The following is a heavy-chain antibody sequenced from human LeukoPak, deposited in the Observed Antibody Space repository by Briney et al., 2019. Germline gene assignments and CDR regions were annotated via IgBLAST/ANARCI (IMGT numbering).Heavy chain of an antibody. CDR2: IYYSGSA. J-gene: IGHJ4*02. V-gene: IGHV4-39*01. CDR1: GDSVSSTTYY. CDR3: ARLSGDYVSDFDY. D-gene: IGHD4-17*01. Sequence: PSETLSLTCTVSGDSVSSTTYYWGWLRQPPGKGLEWIGSIYYSGSAYYNPSLKSRVTISVDTSKNQFSLKLSSVTAADTAVYYCARLSGDYVSDFDYWGQGTLVTVSS.